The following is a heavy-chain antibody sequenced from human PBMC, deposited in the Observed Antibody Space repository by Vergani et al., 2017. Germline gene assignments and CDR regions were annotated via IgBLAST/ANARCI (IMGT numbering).Heavy chain of an antibody. J-gene: IGHJ3*01. Sequence: QLHLQESGPGLVKPSETLSLTCTVSGGSITSSSYYLGWIRQPPGKGLEWIGRIYTSGATNYNPSLRSRAIMSVDASKKQFSLKLTSVTAADTAVYYCARDGGEYDKDALDVWGQGTKVTVTS. CDR2: IYTSGAT. D-gene: IGHD2-21*01. CDR3: ARDGGEYDKDALDV. CDR1: GGSITSSSYY. V-gene: IGHV4-61*02.